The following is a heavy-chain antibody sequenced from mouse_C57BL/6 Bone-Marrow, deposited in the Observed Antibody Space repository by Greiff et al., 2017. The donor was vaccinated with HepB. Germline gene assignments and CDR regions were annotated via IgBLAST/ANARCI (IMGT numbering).Heavy chain of an antibody. D-gene: IGHD1-1*01. CDR3: AIYYGSYWDQGYYFDY. V-gene: IGHV14-2*01. Sequence: EVMLVESGAELVKPGASVKLSCTASGFNIKDYYMHWVKQRTEQGLEWIGRIDPEDGETKYAPKFQGKATITADTSSNTAYLQLSSLTSEDTAVYYCAIYYGSYWDQGYYFDYWGQGTTLTVSS. J-gene: IGHJ2*01. CDR1: GFNIKDYY. CDR2: IDPEDGET.